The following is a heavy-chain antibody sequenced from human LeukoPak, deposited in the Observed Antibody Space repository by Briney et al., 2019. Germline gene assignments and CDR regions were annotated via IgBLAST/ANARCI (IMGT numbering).Heavy chain of an antibody. CDR1: GFTFNTYW. J-gene: IGHJ4*01. D-gene: IGHD3-10*01. V-gene: IGHV3-74*01. CDR3: AGVLGVRDLAYFDY. CDR2: IRSDGSST. Sequence: TGGSLRLSCAASGFTFNTYWMHWVRQAPGKGLVWVSRIRSDGSSTSYADSVRGRFTISRDNAKNTLYLQMNSLRAEDTAVYYCAGVLGVRDLAYFDYWGHGTLVTVSS.